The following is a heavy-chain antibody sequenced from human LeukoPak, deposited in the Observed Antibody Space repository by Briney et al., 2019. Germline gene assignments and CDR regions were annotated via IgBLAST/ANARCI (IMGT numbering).Heavy chain of an antibody. CDR3: ARHGQWDVAPRP. CDR1: GGSISSSSYY. V-gene: IGHV4-39*01. J-gene: IGHJ5*02. D-gene: IGHD6-6*01. CDR2: IYYSGST. Sequence: KASETLSLTCTVSGGSISSSSYYWGWIRQPPGKGLEWIGSIYYSGSTYYNPSLKSRVTISVDTSKNQFSLKLSSVTAADTAVYYCARHGQWDVAPRPWGQGTLVTVSS.